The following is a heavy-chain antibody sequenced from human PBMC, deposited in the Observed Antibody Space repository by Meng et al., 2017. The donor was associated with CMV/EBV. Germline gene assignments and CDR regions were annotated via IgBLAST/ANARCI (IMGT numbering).Heavy chain of an antibody. D-gene: IGHD6-6*01. CDR2: IDWDDDK. V-gene: IGHV2-70*20. CDR1: GFSLSTSGMC. Sequence: SGPTLVKPTQTLTLTCTFSGFSLSTSGMCVSWVRQPPGKALEWLALIDWDDDKYYSTSLKTRLTISKDTSKNQVVLTMTNMDPVDTATYHCARTPQLAGYYYYGMDVWGQGTTVTVSS. J-gene: IGHJ6*02. CDR3: ARTPQLAGYYYYGMDV.